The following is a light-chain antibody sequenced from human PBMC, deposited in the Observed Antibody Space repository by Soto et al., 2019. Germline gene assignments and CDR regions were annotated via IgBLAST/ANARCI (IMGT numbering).Light chain of an antibody. CDR3: QQSYSTPIT. J-gene: IGKJ5*01. Sequence: AIRMTQSPSSLSASTGDRVTVTCRASQDISSYLVWYQQKPGKAPKRLIYAASTLQSEVPSRFSGSGSGTDFTLTISCLQSEDFATYYCQQSYSTPITFGQGTRLEIK. CDR1: QDISSY. V-gene: IGKV1-8*01. CDR2: AAS.